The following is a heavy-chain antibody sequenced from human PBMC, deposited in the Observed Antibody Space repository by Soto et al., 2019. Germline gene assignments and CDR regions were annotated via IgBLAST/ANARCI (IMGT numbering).Heavy chain of an antibody. CDR1: GFTFSSYW. V-gene: IGHV3-74*01. Sequence: EVQLVESGGGLVQPGGSLRLSCAASGFTFSSYWIHWVRQAPGKGLVWVSRIRSDGSQTNYADSVKGRFTISRDNAENVVYLQMNRLRVDDTAVYYCAREGGAADFDSWGQGTLVTVSS. CDR3: AREGGAADFDS. J-gene: IGHJ4*02. CDR2: IRSDGSQT. D-gene: IGHD6-13*01.